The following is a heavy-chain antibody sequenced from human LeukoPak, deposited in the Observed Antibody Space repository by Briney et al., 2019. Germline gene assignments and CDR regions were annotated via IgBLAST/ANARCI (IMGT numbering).Heavy chain of an antibody. CDR3: AKDWSLGYGCLDY. CDR2: VWNDGSKN. D-gene: IGHD5-12*01. Sequence: GGSLRLSCAVSGITLSNYGMSWVRQAPGKGLEWVAFVWNDGSKNYYADSVKGRFTISRDNSKDTLYLLLNSLRAEDTAVYYCAKDWSLGYGCLDYWGQGTLVTVSS. CDR1: GITLSNYG. V-gene: IGHV3-30*02. J-gene: IGHJ4*02.